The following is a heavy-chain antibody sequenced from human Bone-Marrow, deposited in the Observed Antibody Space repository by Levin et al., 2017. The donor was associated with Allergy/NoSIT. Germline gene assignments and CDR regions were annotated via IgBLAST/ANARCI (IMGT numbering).Heavy chain of an antibody. CDR3: AKATAGIVTAIPAFDG. V-gene: IGHV3-23*01. CDR2: ISGSGGRT. J-gene: IGHJ4*02. CDR1: GFTFSNNA. D-gene: IGHD5-12*01. Sequence: RGESLKISCAASGFTFSNNAMNWVRQAPGKGLEWVSGISGSGGRTYYAGSAKGRFSISRDNSKNTLYLQMNSLRAEDTGVYYCAKATAGIVTAIPAFDGWGQGTLVAVSS.